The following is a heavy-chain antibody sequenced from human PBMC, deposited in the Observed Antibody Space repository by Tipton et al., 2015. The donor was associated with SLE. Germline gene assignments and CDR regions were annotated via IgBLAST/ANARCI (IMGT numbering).Heavy chain of an antibody. CDR2: ISSNGFT. Sequence: TLSLTCTVSGTSIISGTDYWTWIRQPAGKGLEWIGRISSNGFTNYNQFLKSRVTFLVDTSKNHFSLKLTSVTAADTAVYYCAREHENGDVFDQWGQGTLVTVSS. D-gene: IGHD4-17*01. J-gene: IGHJ4*02. CDR1: GTSIISGTDY. CDR3: AREHENGDVFDQ. V-gene: IGHV4-61*02.